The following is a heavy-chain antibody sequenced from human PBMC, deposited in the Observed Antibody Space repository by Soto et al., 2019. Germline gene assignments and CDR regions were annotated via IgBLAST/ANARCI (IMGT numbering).Heavy chain of an antibody. CDR3: ARGSPATVTRRYYYYGMDV. CDR1: GGTFSSYA. J-gene: IGHJ6*02. V-gene: IGHV1-69*01. Sequence: QVQLVQSEAEVKKPGSSVKVSCKASGGTFSSYAISWVRQAPGQGLEWMGGIIPIFGTANYAQKFQGRVTITADESTSTAYMELSSLRSEDTAVYYCARGSPATVTRRYYYYGMDVWGQGTTVTVSS. CDR2: IIPIFGTA. D-gene: IGHD4-17*01.